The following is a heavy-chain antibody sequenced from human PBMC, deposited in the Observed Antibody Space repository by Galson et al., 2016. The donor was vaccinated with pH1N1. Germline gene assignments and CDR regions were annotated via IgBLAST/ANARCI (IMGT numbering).Heavy chain of an antibody. CDR2: ISSSGGTT. D-gene: IGHD3-16*01. CDR3: ERGRYDYAGDFGF. V-gene: IGHV3-23*01. CDR1: GFTFGTYA. J-gene: IGHJ4*02. Sequence: SLRLSCAASGFTFGTYAMTWVRQAPGKGLEWVSTISSSGGTTFYTDSVKGRFTISRDYSNNTLYLHMNSQRAGDTALYYCERGRYDYAGDFGFWGQGTLVTVSS.